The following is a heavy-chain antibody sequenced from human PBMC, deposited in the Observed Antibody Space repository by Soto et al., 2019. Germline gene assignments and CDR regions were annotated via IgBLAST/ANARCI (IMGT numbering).Heavy chain of an antibody. CDR1: GFTFSSYA. J-gene: IGHJ1*01. D-gene: IGHD4-17*01. V-gene: IGHV3-23*01. Sequence: EVQLLESGGALVQPGGSLRLSCAASGFTFSSYAMSWVRQAPGKGLEWVSAISGSGGSTYYADSVKGRFTISRDNSKNTLYLQMNSLRAEDTAVYYCAKDFVRGDSAEYFQHWGQGTLVTVSS. CDR2: ISGSGGST. CDR3: AKDFVRGDSAEYFQH.